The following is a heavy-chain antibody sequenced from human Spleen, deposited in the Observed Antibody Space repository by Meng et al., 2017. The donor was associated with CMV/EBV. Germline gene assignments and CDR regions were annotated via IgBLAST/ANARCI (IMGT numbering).Heavy chain of an antibody. J-gene: IGHJ4*02. CDR3: ARGEVAGPTYYFDY. CDR1: DSVSRNSAA. CDR2: TYYRSKWYN. V-gene: IGHV6-1*01. Sequence: DSVSRNSAAWHWIRQSPSRGLEWLGRTYYRSKWYNDYAVSVKSRITINPDTSKNQFSLQLNSVTPEDTAVYYCARGEVAGPTYYFDYWGQGTLVTVSS. D-gene: IGHD6-19*01.